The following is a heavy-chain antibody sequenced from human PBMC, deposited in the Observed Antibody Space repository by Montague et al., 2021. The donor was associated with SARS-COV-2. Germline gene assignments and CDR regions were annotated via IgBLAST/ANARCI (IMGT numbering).Heavy chain of an antibody. Sequence: SETLSLTCAVYGGTFSAHSWSWVRQPPGKGLEGIGSVDYSGLTFYNPSLESRVTISVDTSKKQFSLKVNSVTAADTAVYYCERDGEGLGWGAFDYWGQGTMVAVSS. V-gene: IGHV4-34*01. CDR3: ERDGEGLGWGAFDY. CDR2: VDYSGLT. CDR1: GGTFSAHS. D-gene: IGHD3-10*01. J-gene: IGHJ4*03.